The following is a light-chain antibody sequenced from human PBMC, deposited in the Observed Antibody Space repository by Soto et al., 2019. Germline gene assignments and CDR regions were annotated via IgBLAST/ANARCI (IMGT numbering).Light chain of an antibody. CDR3: CSYAGSSTFV. Sequence: QSALTQPRSVSGSPGQSVTISCTGTSSDVGGYNYVSWYQQHPGKAPTVMIYDVTKRPSGVPDRFSGSKSGNTASLTISGLQAGDEADYYCCSYAGSSTFVFGGGTKLTVL. V-gene: IGLV2-11*01. CDR1: SSDVGGYNY. CDR2: DVT. J-gene: IGLJ2*01.